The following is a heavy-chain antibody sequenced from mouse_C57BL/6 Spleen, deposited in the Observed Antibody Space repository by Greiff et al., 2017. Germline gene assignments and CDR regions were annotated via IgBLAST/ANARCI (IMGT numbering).Heavy chain of an antibody. CDR3: ARHDYAY. CDR1: GFTFSSYG. Sequence: EVQLVESGGDLVKPGGSLTLSCAASGFTFSSYGMSWVRQTPDKRLEWVATISSGGSYTYYPDSVKGRFTISRDNAKNTLYLQMSSLKAEDTAMYYCARHDYAYWGQGTLVTVSA. D-gene: IGHD2-13*01. J-gene: IGHJ3*01. CDR2: ISSGGSYT. V-gene: IGHV5-6*01.